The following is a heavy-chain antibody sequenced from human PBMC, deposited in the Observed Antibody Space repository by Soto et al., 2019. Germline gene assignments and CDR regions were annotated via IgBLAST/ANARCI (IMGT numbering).Heavy chain of an antibody. CDR1: GFTFSNYG. J-gene: IGHJ4*02. Sequence: QVQLVESGGGVVQPGRSLRLSCATSGFTFSNYGMHWVRQAPGKGLEWVAVISYDGSNKYYADSVRGRFTISRDNSKNTLYLQMNSLRAEDTAVYYCAKVSVPTAGLYYFDYWAREPWSPSPQ. V-gene: IGHV3-30*18. CDR3: AKVSVPTAGLYYFDY. CDR2: ISYDGSNK. D-gene: IGHD6-19*01.